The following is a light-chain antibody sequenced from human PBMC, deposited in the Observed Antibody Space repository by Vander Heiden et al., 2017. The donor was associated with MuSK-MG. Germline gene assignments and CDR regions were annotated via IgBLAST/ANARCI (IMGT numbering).Light chain of an antibody. CDR1: CLRSSY. CDR2: GKN. J-gene: IGLJ2*01. V-gene: IGLV3-19*01. CDR3: NSRDSSGNHVV. Sequence: SSELTQDPAVSVALGQTVRITCQGACLRSSYASWYQKKPGQAPVLVIYGKNNRPSGIPDRFSGSSSGNTASLTITGAQAEDEADYYCNSRDSSGNHVVFGGGTKLTVL.